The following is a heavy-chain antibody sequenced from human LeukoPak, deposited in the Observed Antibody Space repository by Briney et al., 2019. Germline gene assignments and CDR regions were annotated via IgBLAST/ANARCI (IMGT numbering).Heavy chain of an antibody. J-gene: IGHJ4*02. CDR2: INHSGST. V-gene: IGHV4-34*01. CDR1: GGSFSGYY. Sequence: PSGTLSLTCAVYGGSFSGYYWSWIRQPPGKGLEWIGEINHSGSTNYNPSLQSRVTISVDTSKNQFSLKLSSVTAADTAVYYCGRSKPYGSTWHTDYWGLGTLVTVSS. CDR3: GRSKPYGSTWHTDY. D-gene: IGHD1-26*01.